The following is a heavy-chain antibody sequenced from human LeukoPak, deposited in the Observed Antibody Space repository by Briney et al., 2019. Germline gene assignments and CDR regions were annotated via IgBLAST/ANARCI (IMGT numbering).Heavy chain of an antibody. CDR2: IIPILGIA. D-gene: IGHD3-22*01. Sequence: SVKVSCKASGGTFSSYAISWVRQAPGQGLEWMGRIIPILGIANYAQKFQGRVTITADKSTSTAYMELSSLRSEDTAVYYCASVRSDSSGYYYVFVYWGQRTLVTVSS. CDR1: GGTFSSYA. V-gene: IGHV1-69*04. CDR3: ASVRSDSSGYYYVFVY. J-gene: IGHJ4*02.